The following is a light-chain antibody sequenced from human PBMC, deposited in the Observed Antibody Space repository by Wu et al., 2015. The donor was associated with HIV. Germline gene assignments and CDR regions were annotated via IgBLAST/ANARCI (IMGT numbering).Light chain of an antibody. Sequence: EIVLTQSPGTLYLSPGERATLSCRASQSISANYVAWYQQKPGQAPRLLIFGVSNRATGIPPRFSGSGSGTDFTLTISSLEPEDFAVYYCQQRSNWPPETFGPGTKLDIK. V-gene: IGKV3-11*01. CDR2: GVS. J-gene: IGKJ2*01. CDR1: QSISANY. CDR3: QQRSNWPPET.